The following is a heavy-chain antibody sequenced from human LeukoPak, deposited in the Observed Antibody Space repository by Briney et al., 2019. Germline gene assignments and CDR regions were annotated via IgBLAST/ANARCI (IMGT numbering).Heavy chain of an antibody. Sequence: GGSLRLSCAASGFTFSSYAMFWVRQAPGKGLEWVSAISGSDVSTYYADSVKGRFTISSDNSKSTLYLQMHSLRAEDTAIYYCAKGGCSSTTCLVDYWGQGTLVPVSS. CDR3: AKGGCSSTTCLVDY. V-gene: IGHV3-23*01. CDR1: GFTFSSYA. CDR2: ISGSDVST. J-gene: IGHJ4*02. D-gene: IGHD2-2*01.